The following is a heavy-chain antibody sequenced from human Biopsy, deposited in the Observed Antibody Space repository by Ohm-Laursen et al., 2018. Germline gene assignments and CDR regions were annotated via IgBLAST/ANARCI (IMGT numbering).Heavy chain of an antibody. CDR1: GFTFSSYA. D-gene: IGHD5/OR15-5a*01. CDR3: ARDQSGLRGINWYFDL. V-gene: IGHV3-23*01. Sequence: SLRLSCSASGFTFSSYAMNWVRQAPGKGLEWVSAITVSADTTYYADSVRGRFTVSRDNSQNTLYLQMNSLRAEDTAVYYCARDQSGLRGINWYFDLWGRGTLVTVSS. J-gene: IGHJ2*01. CDR2: ITVSADTT.